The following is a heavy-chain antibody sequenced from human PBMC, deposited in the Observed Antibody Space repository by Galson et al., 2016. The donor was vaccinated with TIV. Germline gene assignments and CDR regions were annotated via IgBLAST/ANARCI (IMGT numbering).Heavy chain of an antibody. Sequence: SETLSLTCTVSGDSVSSDTYYWTWIRQPPGKGLEWIGYVFHSGATNYNSSLKSRLTISVDTSKNQFSLKLTSMTAADTALYFCARETYHFDRSGYFFDYWGQGRLVTVSS. CDR1: GDSVSSDTYY. J-gene: IGHJ4*02. D-gene: IGHD3-22*01. CDR2: VFHSGAT. V-gene: IGHV4-61*01. CDR3: ARETYHFDRSGYFFDY.